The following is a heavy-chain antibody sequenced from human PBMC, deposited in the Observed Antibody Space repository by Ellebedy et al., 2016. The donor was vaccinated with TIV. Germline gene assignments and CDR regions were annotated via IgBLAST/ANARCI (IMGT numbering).Heavy chain of an antibody. CDR2: IYSGGST. Sequence: GESLKISCAASGFTVSSNYMSWVRQAPGRGLEWVSVIYSGGSTYYADSVKGRFTISRDNSKNTLYVQMNSLRAEDTAAYYCARGRYTGGSKTSYRGLDVWGLGTTVTVSS. J-gene: IGHJ6*02. CDR3: ARGRYTGGSKTSYRGLDV. V-gene: IGHV3-53*01. D-gene: IGHD6-19*01. CDR1: GFTVSSNY.